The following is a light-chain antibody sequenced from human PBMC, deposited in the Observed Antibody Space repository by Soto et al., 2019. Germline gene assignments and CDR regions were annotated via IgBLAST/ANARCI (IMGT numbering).Light chain of an antibody. CDR2: DAS. CDR3: QQYDNLPFT. J-gene: IGKJ3*01. CDR1: QGISSA. Sequence: AIQLTQSPSSLSASVGDRVTITCRASQGISSALAWYQQKPGKAPKLLIYDASSLETGVPSRFSGSGSGTDFTFTISSLQPEDIATYYCQQYDNLPFTFGPGTKVDIK. V-gene: IGKV1D-13*01.